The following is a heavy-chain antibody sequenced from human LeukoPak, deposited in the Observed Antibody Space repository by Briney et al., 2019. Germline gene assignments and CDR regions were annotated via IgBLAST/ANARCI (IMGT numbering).Heavy chain of an antibody. D-gene: IGHD3-10*01. V-gene: IGHV1-2*02. CDR3: ARWSGSAGYYYYYYMDV. CDR2: INPNSGGT. Sequence: ASVKVSCKASGYTFTGYYMHWVRQAPGQGLEWMGWINPNSGGTNYAQKFQGRVTMTRDTSISTAYMGLSRLRSDDTAVYYCARWSGSAGYYYYYYMDVWGKGTTVTVSS. CDR1: GYTFTGYY. J-gene: IGHJ6*03.